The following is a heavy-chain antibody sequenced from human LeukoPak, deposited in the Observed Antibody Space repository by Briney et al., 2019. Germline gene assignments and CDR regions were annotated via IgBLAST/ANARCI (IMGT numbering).Heavy chain of an antibody. CDR2: IYKTGST. D-gene: IGHD3-22*01. Sequence: PQTLSLTCTVSGDSITSGGYYWSWIRQRPGKGLEWIGYIYKTGSTYYSPSLKSRVTISVDTSKNQLSLKLSSVTAADTAVCYCARYSSAYYYDFDYWGQGTLVTVSS. V-gene: IGHV4-30-4*08. CDR3: ARYSSAYYYDFDY. CDR1: GDSITSGGYY. J-gene: IGHJ4*02.